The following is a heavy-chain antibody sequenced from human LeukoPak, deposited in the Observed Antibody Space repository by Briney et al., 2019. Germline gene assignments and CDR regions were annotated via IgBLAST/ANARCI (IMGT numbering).Heavy chain of an antibody. CDR3: ARHSPPLRFDY. D-gene: IGHD4-17*01. Sequence: SGTLSLTCTVSGGSISSYYWSWIRQPPGKGLEWIGYIYSSGSTNYNPSLKSRVTISVDTSKNQFSLKLSSVTAADTAVYYCARHSPPLRFDYWGQGTLVTVSS. J-gene: IGHJ4*02. CDR2: IYSSGST. V-gene: IGHV4-59*08. CDR1: GGSISSYY.